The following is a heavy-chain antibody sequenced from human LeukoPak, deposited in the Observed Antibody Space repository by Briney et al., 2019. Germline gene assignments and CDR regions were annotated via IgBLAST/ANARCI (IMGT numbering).Heavy chain of an antibody. D-gene: IGHD3-22*01. Sequence: GTSLRLSCAASGFTFSTYNMNWVRQAPGKGLEWVATISNDGTNKYYTDSVKGRFTISRDNSKNTLYLQMNSLRDEDTAVYYCAGGEVKIVVVPFGREILSDLDYWGQGTLVTVSS. CDR3: AGGEVKIVVVPFGREILSDLDY. V-gene: IGHV3-30*04. J-gene: IGHJ4*02. CDR1: GFTFSTYN. CDR2: ISNDGTNK.